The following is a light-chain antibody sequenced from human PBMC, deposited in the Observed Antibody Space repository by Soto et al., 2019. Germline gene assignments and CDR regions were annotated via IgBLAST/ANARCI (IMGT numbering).Light chain of an antibody. J-gene: IGLJ1*01. V-gene: IGLV1-40*01. Sequence: QSVLTQPPSVSGAPGQRVTISCTGSSSNIGSGSSVHWYQQLPGTAPKLLCYGNGNRPSGVPDRFSGSKSGTSASLAIPGLQAEDEADYSCQSYDSSLSGYVFGTGTKGTVL. CDR1: SSNIGSGSS. CDR3: QSYDSSLSGYV. CDR2: GNG.